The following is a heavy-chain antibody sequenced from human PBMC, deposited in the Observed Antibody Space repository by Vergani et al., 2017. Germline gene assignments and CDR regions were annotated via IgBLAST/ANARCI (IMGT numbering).Heavy chain of an antibody. CDR2: INTNGDYT. J-gene: IGHJ5*01. D-gene: IGHD1-1*01. V-gene: IGHV3-23*04. Sequence: EVQLEESGGGLVLPGRSLRLSCVASGFTSAGYAMSWVRQAPGKGLEWVSTINTNGDYTRYGDSVKGRFTISRDNSKSTLYLQMNSLRAEDTAIYYCAKGGWNYWFDSWGQGTLVIVS. CDR3: AKGGWNYWFDS. CDR1: GFTSAGYA.